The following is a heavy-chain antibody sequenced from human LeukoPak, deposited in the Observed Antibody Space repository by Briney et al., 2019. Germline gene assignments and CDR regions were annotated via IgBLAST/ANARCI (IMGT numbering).Heavy chain of an antibody. Sequence: PSETLSLTCTVSGGSISSYYWSWIRQPPGKGLEWIGYIYYSGSTNYNPSLKSRVTISVDTSKNQFSLKLSSVTAADTAVYYYARSMSYDFWSCYQFDYWGQGTLVTVSS. V-gene: IGHV4-59*01. CDR1: GGSISSYY. D-gene: IGHD3-3*01. CDR2: IYYSGST. J-gene: IGHJ4*02. CDR3: ARSMSYDFWSCYQFDY.